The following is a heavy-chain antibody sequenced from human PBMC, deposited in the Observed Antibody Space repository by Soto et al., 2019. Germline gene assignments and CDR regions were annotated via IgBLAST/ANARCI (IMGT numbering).Heavy chain of an antibody. J-gene: IGHJ5*02. CDR3: ARGRYFDWLLSWFDP. Sequence: PSETLSLTCAVYGGSFSGYYWSWIRQPPGKGLEWIGEINHSGSTNYNPSLKSRVTISIDTSKNQFSLRLSSVTAADTALYYCARGRYFDWLLSWFDPWGQGTLVT. D-gene: IGHD3-9*01. CDR2: INHSGST. CDR1: GGSFSGYY. V-gene: IGHV4-34*01.